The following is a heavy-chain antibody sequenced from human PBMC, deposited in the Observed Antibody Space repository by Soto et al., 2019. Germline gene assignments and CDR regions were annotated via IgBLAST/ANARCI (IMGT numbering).Heavy chain of an antibody. Sequence: EVQLVESGGGLVQPGGSLRLSCVDSGFTFSSYWMSWVRQAPVKGLEWVGNIKQDGSEENYVDSVKGRFTISRDNAKNSMDLQMNSLRAEDTAVYYCARIEASGRGLDVWGQGTTVVVSS. CDR3: ARIEASGRGLDV. CDR2: IKQDGSEE. CDR1: GFTFSSYW. D-gene: IGHD3-10*01. V-gene: IGHV3-7*01. J-gene: IGHJ6*02.